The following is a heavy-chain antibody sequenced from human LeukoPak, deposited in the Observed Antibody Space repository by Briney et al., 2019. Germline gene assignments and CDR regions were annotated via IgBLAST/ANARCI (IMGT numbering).Heavy chain of an antibody. CDR3: AKEPPTSSPDFDY. V-gene: IGHV3-23*01. CDR1: GFTFSMYG. Sequence: GGSLRLSCVASGFTFSMYGLSWVRQAPGKGLEWVSGISVSGGSTYYADSVKGRFTISRDNSKNTPYLQMNSLRVEDTAVYYCAKEPPTSSPDFDYWGQGTLVTVSS. CDR2: ISVSGGST. J-gene: IGHJ4*02.